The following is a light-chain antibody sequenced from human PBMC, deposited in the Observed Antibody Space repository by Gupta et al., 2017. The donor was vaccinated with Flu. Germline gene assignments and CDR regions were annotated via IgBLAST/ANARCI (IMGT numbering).Light chain of an antibody. CDR2: EVS. J-gene: IGLJ2*01. CDR3: SSKTNVDTMI. Sequence: QSALTQPVSVSGSPGLSITIPCTGTRSDFGAYKTVSRYHQHPGKASKLIIFEVSDRPPGVSCRFSGSKSGNAASLTISELAAADEADYYCSSKTNVDTMIFGGGTKVTVL. CDR1: RSDFGAYKT. V-gene: IGLV2-14*01.